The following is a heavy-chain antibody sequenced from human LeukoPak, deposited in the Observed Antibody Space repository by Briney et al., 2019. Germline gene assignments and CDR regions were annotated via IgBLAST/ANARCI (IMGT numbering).Heavy chain of an antibody. D-gene: IGHD2-2*02. CDR2: IYYSGST. CDR3: ARVFRYCSSTSCYKSYYYYGMDV. Sequence: PSQTLSLTCTVSGGSISSGGYYCSWIRQHPGKGLEWIGYIYYSGSTYYNPSLKGRVTISVDTSKNQFSLKLSSVTAADTAVYYCARVFRYCSSTSCYKSYYYYGMDVWGQGTTVTVSS. CDR1: GGSISSGGYY. J-gene: IGHJ6*02. V-gene: IGHV4-31*03.